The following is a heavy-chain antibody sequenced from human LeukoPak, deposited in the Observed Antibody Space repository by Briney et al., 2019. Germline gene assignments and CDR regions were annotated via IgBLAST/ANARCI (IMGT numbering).Heavy chain of an antibody. CDR1: GGTFISYA. Sequence: SVKVSCKASGGTFISYAISWVRQAPGQGLEWMGGIIPIFGTANYAQKFQGRVTITADESTSTAYMELSSLRSEDTAVYYCARVSLRRNYYYYYGMDVWGQGTTVTVSS. J-gene: IGHJ6*02. D-gene: IGHD3-16*01. V-gene: IGHV1-69*13. CDR3: ARVSLRRNYYYYYGMDV. CDR2: IIPIFGTA.